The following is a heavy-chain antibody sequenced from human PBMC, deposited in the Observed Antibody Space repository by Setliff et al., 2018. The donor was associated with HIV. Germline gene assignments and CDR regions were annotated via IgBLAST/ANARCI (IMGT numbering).Heavy chain of an antibody. CDR3: ARVPFGSGSYYFDF. CDR1: GASVNSDDYY. Sequence: TLSLTCTVSGASVNSDDYYWSWIRQTPGKGLEWIGHIYYSGDTYYNATLQSRATILLDTSKNQFFLTLTSVTAADTAVYFCARVPFGSGSYYFDFWGQGTLVTVPQ. CDR2: IYYSGDT. J-gene: IGHJ4*02. D-gene: IGHD3-10*01. V-gene: IGHV4-30-4*01.